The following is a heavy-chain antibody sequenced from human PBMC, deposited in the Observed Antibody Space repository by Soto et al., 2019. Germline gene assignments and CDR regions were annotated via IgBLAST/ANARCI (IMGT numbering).Heavy chain of an antibody. CDR1: GGSISSGGYY. CDR3: ARSKRLAPGAAPPYGMDV. D-gene: IGHD4-17*01. J-gene: IGHJ6*02. Sequence: QVQLQESGPGLVKPSQTLSLTCTVSGGSISSGGYYWSWIRQHPGKGLEWIGYSFYSGSTYYNPSLKSRVTISVDTAKHQFSLKLSSVTAADTAVYYCARSKRLAPGAAPPYGMDVWGQGTTVTVSS. CDR2: SFYSGST. V-gene: IGHV4-31*03.